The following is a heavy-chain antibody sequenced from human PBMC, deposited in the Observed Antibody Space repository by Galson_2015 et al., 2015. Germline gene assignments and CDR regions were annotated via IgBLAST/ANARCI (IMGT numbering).Heavy chain of an antibody. CDR2: IYYTGST. V-gene: IGHV4-59*11. D-gene: IGHD3-10*01. Sequence: LSLTCTVSGGSIISHYYNWIRQPPGKGLEWIGNIYYTGSTNYNPSLKSRVTMSLDTSKNQFSLRLNSVTAADTAMYYCARIYRDSGSYYRWKCLDYWGQGTLVTVSS. J-gene: IGHJ4*02. CDR1: GGSIISHY. CDR3: ARIYRDSGSYYRWKCLDY.